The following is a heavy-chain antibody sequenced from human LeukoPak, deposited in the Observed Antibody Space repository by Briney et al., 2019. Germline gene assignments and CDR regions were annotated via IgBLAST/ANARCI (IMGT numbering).Heavy chain of an antibody. CDR3: ARGGVAARLTHGPFDH. CDR2: INPSGGST. Sequence: ASVKVSCKASGYTFTSYYMHWVRQAPGQGLEWMGIINPSGGSTSYAQKFQGRVTMTRDTSTSTVYMELSSLRSEDTAVYYCARGGVAARLTHGPFDHWGQGTLVTVSS. CDR1: GYTFTSYY. V-gene: IGHV1-46*01. D-gene: IGHD6-6*01. J-gene: IGHJ4*02.